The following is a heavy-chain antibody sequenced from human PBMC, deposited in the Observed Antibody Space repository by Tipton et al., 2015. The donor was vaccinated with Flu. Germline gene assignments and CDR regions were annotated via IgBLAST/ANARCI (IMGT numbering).Heavy chain of an antibody. Sequence: TLSLTCSVSGDSIGSRYYWGWIRQPPGKGLEWIGNIHHAGNTYYNPSLRSRVSLSLDRSKNQFSLKLSSVTAADTAVYYCARGLYGSGTYQRRYFDSWGQGTLVTVSS. CDR3: ARGLYGSGTYQRRYFDS. CDR1: GDSIGSRYY. V-gene: IGHV4-38-2*02. D-gene: IGHD3-10*01. CDR2: IHHAGNT. J-gene: IGHJ4*02.